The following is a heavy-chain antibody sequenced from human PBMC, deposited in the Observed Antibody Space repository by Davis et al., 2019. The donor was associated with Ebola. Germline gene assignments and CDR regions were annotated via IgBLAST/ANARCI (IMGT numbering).Heavy chain of an antibody. V-gene: IGHV1-24*01. Sequence: ASVKVSCKLSGYSLTELPMHWVRQAPGKGLEWMGGFDPENGEKMYAQKFQGRVTMTDDTSAGTTYMELSSLRSDDTAVYYCATVAGELLDYFDSWGQGTLVTVSS. CDR2: FDPENGEK. D-gene: IGHD1-26*01. J-gene: IGHJ4*02. CDR1: GYSLTELP. CDR3: ATVAGELLDYFDS.